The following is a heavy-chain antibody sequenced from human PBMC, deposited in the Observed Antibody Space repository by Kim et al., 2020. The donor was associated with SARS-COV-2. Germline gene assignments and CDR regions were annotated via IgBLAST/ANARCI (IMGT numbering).Heavy chain of an antibody. CDR2: MNPNSGNT. J-gene: IGHJ4*02. Sequence: ASVKVSCKASGYTFTSYDINWVRQATGQGLEWMGWMNPNSGNTGYAQKFQGRVTMTRNTSISTAYMELSSLRSEDTAVYYCARGGRPGRYYDSSGFYVWVQGTLVTVSS. CDR1: GYTFTSYD. CDR3: ARGGRPGRYYDSSGFYV. V-gene: IGHV1-8*01. D-gene: IGHD3-22*01.